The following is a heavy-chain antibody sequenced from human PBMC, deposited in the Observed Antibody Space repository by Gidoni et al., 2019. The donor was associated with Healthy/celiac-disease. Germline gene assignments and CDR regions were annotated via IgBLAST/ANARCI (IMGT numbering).Heavy chain of an antibody. V-gene: IGHV5-51*01. Sequence: EVQLVQSGAGVQKPGESLNISCTGSGYSFTTYCIGCVRQMPGKGLEWMGSIYLGDSDTRYSPSFQGQVTISADKSISTAYLQWSSLKASDTAMYYCARHYCSSTSCYAQYYFDYWGQGTLVTVSS. D-gene: IGHD2-2*01. CDR3: ARHYCSSTSCYAQYYFDY. CDR1: GYSFTTYC. J-gene: IGHJ4*02. CDR2: IYLGDSDT.